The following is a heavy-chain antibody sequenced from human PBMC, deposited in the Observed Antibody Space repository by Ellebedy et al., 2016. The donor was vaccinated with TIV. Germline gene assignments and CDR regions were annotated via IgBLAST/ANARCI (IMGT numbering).Heavy chain of an antibody. D-gene: IGHD7-27*01. CDR1: GGFVSGYY. J-gene: IGHJ6*02. CDR2: IYGPRTT. CDR3: AIHRIERTMSRLAALPLGRDASDYDHYYGLDV. V-gene: IGHV4-59*08. Sequence: MPSETLSLTCSVSGGFVSGYYWNWIRQFPGEGLQWIGYIYGPRTTNYNPSLQGRVTISMDTARRQVSLKLTPVTAADSAVYYCAIHRIERTMSRLAALPLGRDASDYDHYYGLDVWGQGTTVAVSS.